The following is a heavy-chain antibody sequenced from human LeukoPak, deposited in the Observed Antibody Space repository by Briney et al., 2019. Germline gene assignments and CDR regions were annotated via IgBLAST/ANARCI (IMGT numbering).Heavy chain of an antibody. CDR2: ISGSGGST. Sequence: XGSLRLTCAASGFTFSSYAMSWVRQAPGKGLEWVSAISGSGGSTYYADSVKGRFTISRDNSKNTLYLQMNSLRAEDTAVYYCAKDDSSGYYPFDYWGQGTLVTVSS. V-gene: IGHV3-23*01. CDR3: AKDDSSGYYPFDY. J-gene: IGHJ4*02. CDR1: GFTFSSYA. D-gene: IGHD3-22*01.